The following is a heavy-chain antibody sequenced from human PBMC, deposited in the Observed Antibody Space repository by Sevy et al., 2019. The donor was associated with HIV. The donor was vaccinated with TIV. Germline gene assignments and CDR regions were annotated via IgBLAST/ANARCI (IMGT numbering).Heavy chain of an antibody. V-gene: IGHV3-53*01. Sequence: GGSLRLSCAASGFTVSSNYMNWVRQAPGRGLEWVSVIYTGGSTYYSDSVKGRFAISRDNSKNTLYLQMNSLRAEDTAVYYCARGREGELDFWGQGALVTVSS. CDR2: IYTGGST. J-gene: IGHJ4*02. CDR1: GFTVSSNY. D-gene: IGHD3-16*01. CDR3: ARGREGELDF.